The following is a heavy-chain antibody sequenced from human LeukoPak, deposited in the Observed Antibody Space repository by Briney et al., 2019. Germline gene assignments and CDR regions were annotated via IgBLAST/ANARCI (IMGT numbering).Heavy chain of an antibody. CDR3: ASAPGPGPHPNWFDP. CDR1: GGTFSSYA. V-gene: IGHV1-69*04. CDR2: IIPILGIA. J-gene: IGHJ5*02. Sequence: ASVKVSCKASGGTFSSYAISWVRQAPGQGLEWMGRIIPILGIANYAQKFQGRVTITADKSTSTAYMELSSLRSEDTAVYYCASAPGPGPHPNWFDPWGQGTLVTVSS. D-gene: IGHD3-10*01.